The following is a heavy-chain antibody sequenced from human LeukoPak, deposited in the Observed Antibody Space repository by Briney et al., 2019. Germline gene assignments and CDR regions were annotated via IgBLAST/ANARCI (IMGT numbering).Heavy chain of an antibody. CDR2: IYYSGST. CDR3: ARDNIVVVAATKAYYFDY. CDR1: GASISSYY. Sequence: SETLSLTCTVSGASISSYYWSWIRQPPGKGLEWIGYIYYSGSTSYNPSLKSRVTISVDTSRNQFSLKLSSVTAADTAVYYCARDNIVVVAATKAYYFDYWGQGTLVTVSS. D-gene: IGHD2-15*01. J-gene: IGHJ4*02. V-gene: IGHV4-59*01.